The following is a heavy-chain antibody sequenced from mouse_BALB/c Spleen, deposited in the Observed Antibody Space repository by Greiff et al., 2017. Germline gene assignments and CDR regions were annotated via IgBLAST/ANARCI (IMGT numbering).Heavy chain of an antibody. V-gene: IGHV1S81*02. CDR1: GYTFTSYW. CDR2: INPSNGRT. D-gene: IGHD2-3*01. J-gene: IGHJ4*01. CDR3: AGWLLNAMDY. Sequence: VQLQQPGAELVKPGASVKLSCKASGYTFTSYWMHWVKQRPGQGLEWIGEINPSNGRTNYNEKFKSKATLTVDKSSSTAYMQLSSLTSEDSAVYYCAGWLLNAMDYWGQGTSVTVSS.